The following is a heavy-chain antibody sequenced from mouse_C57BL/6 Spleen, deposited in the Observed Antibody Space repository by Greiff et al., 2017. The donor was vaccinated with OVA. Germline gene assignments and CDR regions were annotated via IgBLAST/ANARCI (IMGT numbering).Heavy chain of an antibody. D-gene: IGHD2-4*01. CDR2: IDPSDSYT. J-gene: IGHJ3*01. V-gene: IGHV1-69*01. Sequence: QVQLKQPGAELVMPGASVKLSCKASGYTFTSYWMHWVKQRPGQGLEWIGEIDPSDSYTNYNQKFKGKSTLTVDKSSSTAYMQLSSLTSEDSAVYYCARGGITTRGWFAYWGQGTLVTVSA. CDR1: GYTFTSYW. CDR3: ARGGITTRGWFAY.